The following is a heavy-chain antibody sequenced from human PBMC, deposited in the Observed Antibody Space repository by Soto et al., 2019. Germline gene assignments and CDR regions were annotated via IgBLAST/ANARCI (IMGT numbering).Heavy chain of an antibody. CDR3: VTAVRTRLDN. J-gene: IGHJ4*02. D-gene: IGHD3-10*01. CDR1: GFTFDDYA. V-gene: IGHV3-9*01. Sequence: GGSLRLSCAASGFTFDDYAMHWVRQAPGKGLEWVSGINWNSVTFDYADSVKGRFTISRDNSKNTLYLQMNGLRLDDTAVYYCVTAVRTRLDNWGPGTLVTVSS. CDR2: INWNSVTF.